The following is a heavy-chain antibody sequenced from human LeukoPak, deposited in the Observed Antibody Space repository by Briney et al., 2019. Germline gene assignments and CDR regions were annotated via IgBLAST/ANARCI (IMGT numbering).Heavy chain of an antibody. CDR1: EFTFSSYA. J-gene: IGHJ4*02. V-gene: IGHV3-23*01. CDR2: ISGSGGST. D-gene: IGHD3-22*01. Sequence: PGGSLRLSCAASEFTFSSYAMSWVRQAPGKGLEWVSAISGSGGSTHHADSVKGRFTISRDNSKNTLYLQMSSLRAEDTAVYYCAEPEGGYYDIRPDWGQGTLVTVSS. CDR3: AEPEGGYYDIRPD.